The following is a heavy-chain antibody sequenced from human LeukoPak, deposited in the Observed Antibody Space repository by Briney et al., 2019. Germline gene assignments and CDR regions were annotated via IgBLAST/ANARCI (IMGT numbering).Heavy chain of an antibody. CDR3: ARDRHYDSSGYYNPDAFDI. CDR2: IYSGGST. J-gene: IGHJ3*02. Sequence: GGSLRLSCAASGFTFSSNYMSWVRQAPGKGLEWVSVIYSGGSTYYADSVKGRFTISRDNSKNTLYLQMNSLRAEDTAVYYCARDRHYDSSGYYNPDAFDIWGQGTMVTVSS. V-gene: IGHV3-66*01. D-gene: IGHD3-22*01. CDR1: GFTFSSNY.